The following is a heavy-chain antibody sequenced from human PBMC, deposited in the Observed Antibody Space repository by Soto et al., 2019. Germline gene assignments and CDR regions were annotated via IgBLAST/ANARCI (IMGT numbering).Heavy chain of an antibody. Sequence: SETLSLTCTVSGDSTTKSYWNWIRQPAGQGLEWMGRIYASGSATYNPSLKGRLTMSLDTSKSQFPLDPSSVTAADTAVYYCARDVTAVAFDHWGQGILVTVSS. V-gene: IGHV4-4*07. J-gene: IGHJ4*02. CDR2: IYASGSA. CDR3: ARDVTAVAFDH. CDR1: GDSTTKSY. D-gene: IGHD5-18*01.